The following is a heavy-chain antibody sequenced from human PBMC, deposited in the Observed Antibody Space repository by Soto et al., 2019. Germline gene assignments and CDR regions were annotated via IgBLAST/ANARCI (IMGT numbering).Heavy chain of an antibody. J-gene: IGHJ4*02. CDR3: ARDLDDFWSGYYAPYFDY. V-gene: IGHV3-7*01. D-gene: IGHD3-3*01. CDR1: GFTFSSYW. CDR2: IKQDGSEK. Sequence: LRLSCAASGFTFSSYWMSWVRQAPGKGLEWVANIKQDGSEKYYVDSVKGRFTISRDNAKNSLYLQMNSLRAEDTAVYYCARDLDDFWSGYYAPYFDYWGQGTLVTVSS.